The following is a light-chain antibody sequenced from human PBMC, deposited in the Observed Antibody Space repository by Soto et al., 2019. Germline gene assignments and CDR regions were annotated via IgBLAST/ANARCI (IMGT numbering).Light chain of an antibody. Sequence: DIVLTQSPGTLSLSPRERATLSCRPSQSVSSSYLAWYQQKPGQAPRLLIYGASSRATGIPDRFSGSGSGTDFTLTISRLETADFAVYYCQQYGSSALTFGGGTKVDI. CDR3: QQYGSSALT. V-gene: IGKV3-20*01. CDR1: QSVSSSY. CDR2: GAS. J-gene: IGKJ4*01.